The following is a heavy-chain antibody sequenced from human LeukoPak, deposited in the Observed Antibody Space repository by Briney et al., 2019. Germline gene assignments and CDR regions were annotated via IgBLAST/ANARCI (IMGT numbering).Heavy chain of an antibody. D-gene: IGHD2-15*01. V-gene: IGHV4-34*01. CDR3: ARGRGYCSGGSCSRFDY. CDR1: GGSFSGYY. CDR2: INHSGST. J-gene: IGHJ4*02. Sequence: SETLSLTCAVYGGSFSGYYWSWIRQPPGKGLEWIGEINHSGSTNYNPSLKSRVTISVDTSKNQFSLMLSSVTAADTAVYYCARGRGYCSGGSCSRFDYWGQGTLVTVSS.